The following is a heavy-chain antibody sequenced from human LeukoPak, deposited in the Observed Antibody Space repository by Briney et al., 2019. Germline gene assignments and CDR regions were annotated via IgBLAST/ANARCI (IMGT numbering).Heavy chain of an antibody. D-gene: IGHD5-18*01. CDR2: ISDSGGST. J-gene: IGHJ3*02. V-gene: IGHV3-23*01. CDR1: EFTFSSYA. Sequence: GGSLRLSYAASEFTFSSYAMSWVRQAPGKGLEWVSVISDSGGSTYYANSVKGRFTISRDNSKNMLYLQMNSLRAEDTAVYYCTKGWIQLWNDAFDIWGQGTLVTVSS. CDR3: TKGWIQLWNDAFDI.